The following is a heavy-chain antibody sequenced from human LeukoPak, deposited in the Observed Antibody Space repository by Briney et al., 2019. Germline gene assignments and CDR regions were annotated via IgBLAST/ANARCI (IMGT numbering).Heavy chain of an antibody. CDR2: ISGSGGSA. CDR3: ARDRQWLVDH. CDR1: GFTFSNYA. J-gene: IGHJ5*02. Sequence: GGSLRLSCAASGFTFSNYAMSWVRQAPGKGLEWVSAISGSGGSAYFADSVKGRFTITRDNSKNTLSLQMNSLRAEDTAVYYCARDRQWLVDHWGQGTLVTVSS. V-gene: IGHV3-23*01. D-gene: IGHD6-19*01.